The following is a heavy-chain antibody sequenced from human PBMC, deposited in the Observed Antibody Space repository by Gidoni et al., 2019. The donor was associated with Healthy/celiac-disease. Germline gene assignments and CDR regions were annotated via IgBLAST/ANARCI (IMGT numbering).Heavy chain of an antibody. CDR1: GGTFSSYA. Sequence: QVQLVQSGAEVKKPGSSVKVSCKASGGTFSSYAISWVRQAPGQGLEWLGGIIPIFGTANYAQKFQGRVTITADESTSTAYMELSSLRSEDTAVYYCASPQGYCSSTSCYNPDYYYYYGMDVWGQGTTVTVSS. V-gene: IGHV1-69*01. CDR2: IIPIFGTA. D-gene: IGHD2-2*02. J-gene: IGHJ6*02. CDR3: ASPQGYCSSTSCYNPDYYYYYGMDV.